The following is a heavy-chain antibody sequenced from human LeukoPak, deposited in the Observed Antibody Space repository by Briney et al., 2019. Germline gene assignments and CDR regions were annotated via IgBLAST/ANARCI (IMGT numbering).Heavy chain of an antibody. J-gene: IGHJ3*02. Sequence: SETLSLTCAVSGGSISNSGYYWSWTRQPPGKGLECIGYIYYSGSTNYYPSLKSRVTISVDTSKNQFSLKLSSVTAADTAVYYCARYNWNDADAFDIWGQGTMVTVSS. CDR3: ARYNWNDADAFDI. D-gene: IGHD1-1*01. CDR2: IYYSGST. V-gene: IGHV4-61*08. CDR1: GGSISNSGYY.